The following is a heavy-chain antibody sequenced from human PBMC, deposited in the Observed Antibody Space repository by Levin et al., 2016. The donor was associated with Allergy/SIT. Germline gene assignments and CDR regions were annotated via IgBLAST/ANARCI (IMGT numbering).Heavy chain of an antibody. Sequence: WVRQAPGQGLEWMGWISAYNGNTNYAQKLQGRVTMTTDTSTSTAYMELRSLRSDDTAVYYCARAGRFLEWLLYEDGFGSWGQGTLVTVSS. CDR3: ARAGRFLEWLLYEDGFGS. D-gene: IGHD3-3*01. CDR2: ISAYNGNT. V-gene: IGHV1-18*01. J-gene: IGHJ5*02.